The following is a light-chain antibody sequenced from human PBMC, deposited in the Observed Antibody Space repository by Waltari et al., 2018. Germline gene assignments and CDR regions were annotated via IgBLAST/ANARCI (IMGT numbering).Light chain of an antibody. CDR2: EAS. J-gene: IGKJ4*01. CDR1: QSVGRS. CDR3: LERSNWPPT. V-gene: IGKV3-11*01. Sequence: EIVLTQSPATLSLSPGDRATLSCRASQSVGRSLSWYQQKPGQPPRLLIYEASTRAAVVPARISGSGSAADCTLTIGSLEPEDFAVYFCLERSNWPPTFGGGTTVEI.